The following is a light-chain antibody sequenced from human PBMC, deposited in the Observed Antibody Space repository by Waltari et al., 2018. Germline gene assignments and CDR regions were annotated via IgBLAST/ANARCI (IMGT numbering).Light chain of an antibody. CDR2: YKSDSDK. CDR1: SGINVGTYR. V-gene: IGLV5-45*02. J-gene: IGLJ3*02. Sequence: QAVLTQPSSLYASPGASASLTCTLRSGINVGTYRVYWYQQNPGSPPQYLWRYKSDSDKQQGSGVPSRFSGSKDASANAGILLISGLQSEDEADYYCMIWHSSAWVFGGGTKLTVL. CDR3: MIWHSSAWV.